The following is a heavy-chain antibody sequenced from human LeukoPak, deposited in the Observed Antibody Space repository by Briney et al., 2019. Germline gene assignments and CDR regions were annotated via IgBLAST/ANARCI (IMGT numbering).Heavy chain of an antibody. CDR3: ARVHDSGSYSFDY. D-gene: IGHD1-26*01. V-gene: IGHV3-30*02. Sequence: PGGSLRLSCAASRFTFSNYAMHWVRQAPGKGLEWVAIIWYDGSNKYYADSVKGRFTISRDNSKNTLYLQMNSLRTDDTAVFYCARVHDSGSYSFDYWGQGTLVTVSS. CDR2: IWYDGSNK. J-gene: IGHJ4*02. CDR1: RFTFSNYA.